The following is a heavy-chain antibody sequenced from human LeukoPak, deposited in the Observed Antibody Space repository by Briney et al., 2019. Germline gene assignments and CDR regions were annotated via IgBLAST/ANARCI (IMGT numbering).Heavy chain of an antibody. CDR1: GGTFGSYV. Sequence: GSSVKVSCKASGGTFGSYVISWVRQAPAQGLEWMGGIIPIFGTAHYAQKFQGRLTTTADESTSTVYMEMSSLRSEDTAMYYCAKEGDTALVTGYFDLWGRGTLVTVSA. CDR3: AKEGDTALVTGYFDL. D-gene: IGHD5-18*01. J-gene: IGHJ2*01. V-gene: IGHV1-69*01. CDR2: IIPIFGTA.